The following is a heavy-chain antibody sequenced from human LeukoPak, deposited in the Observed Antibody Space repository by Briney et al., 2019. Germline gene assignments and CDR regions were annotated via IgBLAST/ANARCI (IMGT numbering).Heavy chain of an antibody. CDR3: AGYDFWSALDY. Sequence: SQTLSLTCTVSGGSISSGSYYWSWIRQPAGKGLEWIGRIYTSGSTNYNPSLKSRVTISVDTSKNQLSLKLSSVTAADTAVYYCAGYDFWSALDYWGQGALVTVSS. CDR1: GGSISSGSYY. CDR2: IYTSGST. D-gene: IGHD3-3*01. V-gene: IGHV4-61*02. J-gene: IGHJ4*02.